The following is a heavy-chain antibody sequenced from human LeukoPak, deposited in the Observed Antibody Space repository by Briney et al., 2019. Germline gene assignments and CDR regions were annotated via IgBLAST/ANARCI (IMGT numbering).Heavy chain of an antibody. D-gene: IGHD4-17*01. CDR3: ARDPTTVTKGLDI. CDR2: ISYIGST. Sequence: TSETLSLTCTVSGGSISSHYWSWIRQPPGKGLEWIGYISYIGSTNYNPSLKSRVTISVDTSKNQFSLKLSSVTAADAAVYFCARDPTTVTKGLDIWGQGTMVTVSS. J-gene: IGHJ3*02. CDR1: GGSISSHY. V-gene: IGHV4-59*11.